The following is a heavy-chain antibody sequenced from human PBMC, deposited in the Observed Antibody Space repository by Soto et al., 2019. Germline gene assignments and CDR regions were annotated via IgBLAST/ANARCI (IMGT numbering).Heavy chain of an antibody. V-gene: IGHV3-66*01. J-gene: IGHJ4*02. CDR1: GFTVITRY. Sequence: EGQLVEFGGGLVQPGGSLRLSCAASGFTVITRYMSWVGQAAGKGLEWVSVIYSGGSTFYPDSVRGRFTISRDNSKNTVNLQMNSLRAEDTAVYYCARDPWAADYWGQGTLVTVSS. D-gene: IGHD3-16*01. CDR2: IYSGGST. CDR3: ARDPWAADY.